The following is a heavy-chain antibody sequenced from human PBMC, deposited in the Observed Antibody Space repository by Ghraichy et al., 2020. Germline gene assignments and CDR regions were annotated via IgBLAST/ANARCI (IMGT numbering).Heavy chain of an antibody. CDR1: GYTFTGYY. V-gene: IGHV1-2*06. CDR3: ARDAVLAYYCSSTSCYGAFDI. D-gene: IGHD2-2*01. J-gene: IGHJ3*02. CDR2: INPNSGGT. Sequence: ASVKVSCKASGYTFTGYYMHWVRQAPGQGLEWMGRINPNSGGTNYAQKFQGRVTMTRDTSISTAYMELSRLRSDDTAVYYCARDAVLAYYCSSTSCYGAFDIWGQGTMVTVSS.